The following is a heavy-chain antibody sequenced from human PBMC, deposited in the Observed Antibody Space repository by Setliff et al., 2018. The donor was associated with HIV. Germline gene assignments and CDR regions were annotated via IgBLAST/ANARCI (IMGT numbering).Heavy chain of an antibody. CDR3: ARGGYHGFGSYGDY. CDR1: GYTFTTYY. Sequence: ASVKVSCKASGYTFTTYYVHWVRQAPGQGLEWMGILNPSGDSTAYAQQFQGRVTMTRDTSTSTVYMELSSLRSEDTAVYYCARGGYHGFGSYGDYWGQGTPVTVSS. CDR2: LNPSGDST. J-gene: IGHJ4*02. V-gene: IGHV1-46*01. D-gene: IGHD3-10*01.